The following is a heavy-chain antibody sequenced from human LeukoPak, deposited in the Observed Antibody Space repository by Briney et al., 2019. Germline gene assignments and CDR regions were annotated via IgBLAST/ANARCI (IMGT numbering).Heavy chain of an antibody. J-gene: IGHJ4*02. CDR3: TTGGHYYGH. CDR2: IKSKTDGGTT. V-gene: IGHV3-15*01. D-gene: IGHD3-16*01. Sequence: GGSLRLSCAASGFTFSDAWMSWVRQAPGQGLEWVGRIKSKTDGGTTDYAAPVKGRFTISRDASKNTLFPQMNSLKTEDTAVYHCTTGGHYYGHWGQGTLVTVSS. CDR1: GFTFSDAW.